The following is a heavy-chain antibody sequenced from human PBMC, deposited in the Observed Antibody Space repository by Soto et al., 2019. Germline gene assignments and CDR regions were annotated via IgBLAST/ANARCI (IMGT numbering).Heavy chain of an antibody. CDR3: AREWRTNYGYFGNFDS. CDR2: IKRDGSEK. CDR1: GFTFSSYW. J-gene: IGHJ4*02. V-gene: IGHV3-7*03. D-gene: IGHD4-17*01. Sequence: EVQLVESGGGLVQPGGSLRLSCAASGFTFSSYWMNWVSQAPGKGLEWLANIKRDGSEKYYVDSVKGRFTISRDNAKNSLYLQMNSLRSEDTAVYYCAREWRTNYGYFGNFDSWGQGTLVTVSS.